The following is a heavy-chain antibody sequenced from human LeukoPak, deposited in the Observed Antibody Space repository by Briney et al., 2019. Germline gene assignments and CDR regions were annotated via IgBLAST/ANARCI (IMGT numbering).Heavy chain of an antibody. Sequence: PGGSLRLSCAASGFTFSSYAVTWVRQTPGKGLEWVSAISGSGGSTYYADSVKGRFTISRDNSKNTLYLQMNSLRAEDTAVYYCARMGWGPDCGDDCSEAYWGQGTLVTVSS. J-gene: IGHJ4*02. CDR3: ARMGWGPDCGDDCSEAY. CDR2: ISGSGGST. V-gene: IGHV3-23*01. D-gene: IGHD2-21*01. CDR1: GFTFSSYA.